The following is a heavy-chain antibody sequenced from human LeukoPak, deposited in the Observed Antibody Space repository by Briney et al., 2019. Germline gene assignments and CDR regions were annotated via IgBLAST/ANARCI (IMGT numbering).Heavy chain of an antibody. CDR1: GGSISSYY. Sequence: PSETLSLTCTVSGGSISSYYWSWIRQPPGKGLEWIGYIYYSGSTNYNPSLKSRVTISVDTSKNQFSLKLSSVTAADTAVYCCASSEPGSSSSGSSLDYWGQGTLVTVSS. V-gene: IGHV4-59*08. J-gene: IGHJ4*02. CDR3: ASSEPGSSSSGSSLDY. D-gene: IGHD6-6*01. CDR2: IYYSGST.